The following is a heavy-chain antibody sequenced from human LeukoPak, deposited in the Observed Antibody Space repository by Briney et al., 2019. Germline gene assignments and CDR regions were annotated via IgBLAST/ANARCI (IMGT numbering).Heavy chain of an antibody. V-gene: IGHV1-69*05. CDR2: IIPTFGTA. CDR1: GGTFSSYA. CDR3: ARAIGDSYGYPFDH. Sequence: SVKVSCKASGGTFSSYAISLVRQAPGQGLELMGGIIPTFGTANYAQKFQGRGTITTDESTSTAYMALSSLRSEDTAVYYCARAIGDSYGYPFDHWGQGTLVTVSS. J-gene: IGHJ4*02. D-gene: IGHD5-18*01.